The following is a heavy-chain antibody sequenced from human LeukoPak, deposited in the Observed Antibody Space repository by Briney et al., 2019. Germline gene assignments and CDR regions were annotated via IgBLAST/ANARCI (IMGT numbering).Heavy chain of an antibody. CDR2: INHSGRT. D-gene: IGHD3-3*01. CDR1: SDSFSAYY. V-gene: IGHV4-34*01. Sequence: SETLSLTCAVYSDSFSAYYWSWMRQPPGKGLEWIGEINHSGRTNYSPSLKSRVTISVDTSNKQFSLKLSSVTAADTAVYYCATESGFNDYWGQGTLVTVSS. CDR3: ATESGFNDY. J-gene: IGHJ4*02.